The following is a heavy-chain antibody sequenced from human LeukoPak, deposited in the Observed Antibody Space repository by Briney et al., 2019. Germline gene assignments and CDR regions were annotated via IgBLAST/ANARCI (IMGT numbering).Heavy chain of an antibody. Sequence: WGSLRLSCVVSGLPIADFAMHWVRQAPGKGLEWVSLISGDGVSTSYADSVKGRFSISRDNSKNSLSLEMNSLRTEDTAMYYCARESGKFDYWGQGTLVAVSS. V-gene: IGHV3-43*02. J-gene: IGHJ4*02. CDR2: ISGDGVST. CDR3: ARESGKFDY. CDR1: GLPIADFA.